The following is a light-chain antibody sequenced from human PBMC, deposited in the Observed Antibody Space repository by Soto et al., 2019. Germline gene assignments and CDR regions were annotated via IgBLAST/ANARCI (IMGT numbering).Light chain of an antibody. CDR3: QQYNNWPWT. V-gene: IGKV3-15*01. Sequence: IVMTQSPATLSVSPWERATLSCRASQNVSNNLAWYQQKPGQAPSLLIYGTSTRATGFPARFSGSGSGTEFTLTISSLQSEGFAVYYCQQYNNWPWTFGQGT. J-gene: IGKJ1*01. CDR1: QNVSNN. CDR2: GTS.